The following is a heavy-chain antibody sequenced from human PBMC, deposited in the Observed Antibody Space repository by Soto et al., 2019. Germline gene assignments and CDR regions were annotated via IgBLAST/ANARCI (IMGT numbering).Heavy chain of an antibody. Sequence: GGSLRLSCAASGFTFSRHAIHWVRLTPGRGLEWVLAISRDGSRTWYADSVRGRIAMSRDNARNLVYLQMNSLRAEDTAVYYCGTTFEYWGQGALVTVSS. CDR1: GFTFSRHA. CDR3: GTTFEY. J-gene: IGHJ4*02. CDR2: ISRDGSRT. V-gene: IGHV3-74*01. D-gene: IGHD1-26*01.